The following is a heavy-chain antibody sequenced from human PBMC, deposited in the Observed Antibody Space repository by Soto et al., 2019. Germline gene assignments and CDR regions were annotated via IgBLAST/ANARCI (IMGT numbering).Heavy chain of an antibody. J-gene: IGHJ3*02. CDR3: AKSRYYDSSVTYDEAFDI. V-gene: IGHV3-20*04. CDR2: FNWNGNNI. Sequence: PGGSLRLSCAASGFTFDEYGMSWVRQVPGKGPEWVSSFNWNGNNIHYADYVRGRFTISRDSAKKTLYRKMNNLRAEDTAVYYCAKSRYYDSSVTYDEAFDIWGQGTMVTVSS. D-gene: IGHD3-22*01. CDR1: GFTFDEYG.